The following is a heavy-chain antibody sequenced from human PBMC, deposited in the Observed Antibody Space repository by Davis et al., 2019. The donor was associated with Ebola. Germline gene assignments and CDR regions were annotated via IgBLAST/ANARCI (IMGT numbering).Heavy chain of an antibody. CDR1: AGPISTYY. Sequence: SETLSLTCAVSAGPISTYYWSWSREPPAKGVEGVGSSYYNGTTNYSPALKSRVTISVDTSKNHFSLKLSSVTAADTAVYYCARYSRWLVPGTYYYYGMDVWCQGTTVTVSS. D-gene: IGHD6-19*01. CDR3: ARYSRWLVPGTYYYYGMDV. CDR2: SYYNGTT. V-gene: IGHV4-59*01. J-gene: IGHJ6*02.